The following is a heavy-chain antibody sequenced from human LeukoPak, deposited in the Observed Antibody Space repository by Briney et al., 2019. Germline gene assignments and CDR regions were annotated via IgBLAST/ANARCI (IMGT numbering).Heavy chain of an antibody. CDR1: GLTFINYW. Sequence: GGSLRLSCAASGLTFINYWMHWVRQAPGKGLEWVGFIRSKAYGGTTEYAASVKGRFTISRDDSKSIAYLQMNSLKTEDTAVYYCTRVDDFWSGYYRVYYYMDVWGKGTTVTVSS. CDR2: IRSKAYGGTT. V-gene: IGHV3-49*04. J-gene: IGHJ6*03. CDR3: TRVDDFWSGYYRVYYYMDV. D-gene: IGHD3-3*01.